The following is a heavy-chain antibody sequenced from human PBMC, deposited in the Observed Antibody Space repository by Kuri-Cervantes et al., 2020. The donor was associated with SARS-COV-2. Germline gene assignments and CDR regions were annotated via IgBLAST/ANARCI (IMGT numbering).Heavy chain of an antibody. CDR2: VYHSGET. Sequence: SETLSLTCSVSGYSITNGYYCGWIRQPPGKGLEWIGSVYHSGETYYNPSLNSRVSISIDASKNQFSLKLTSVTAADTAVYYCARDLQKWEQPEYWGQGALVTVSS. D-gene: IGHD1-26*01. CDR1: GYSITNGYY. J-gene: IGHJ4*02. CDR3: ARDLQKWEQPEY. V-gene: IGHV4-38-2*02.